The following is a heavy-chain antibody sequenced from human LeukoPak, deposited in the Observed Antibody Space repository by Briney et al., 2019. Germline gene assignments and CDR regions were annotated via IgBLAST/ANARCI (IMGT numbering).Heavy chain of an antibody. Sequence: PGGSLRLSCAASGFTFSSYAMSWVRQAPGKGLEWVSGISASGTGTYYADFVKGRSTISRDNSKNTLYLQVNSLRAEDTALYYCARHLTWLAATGPGWGQGTLVTVSS. CDR3: ARHLTWLAATGPG. V-gene: IGHV3-23*01. CDR1: GFTFSSYA. J-gene: IGHJ4*02. D-gene: IGHD1-26*01. CDR2: ISASGTGT.